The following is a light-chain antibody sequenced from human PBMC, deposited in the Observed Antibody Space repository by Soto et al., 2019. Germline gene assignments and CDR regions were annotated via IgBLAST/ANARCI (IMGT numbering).Light chain of an antibody. J-gene: IGKJ1*01. Sequence: EVVMTQSPDTLSVSPGEGATLSCRASQSVSSTFLAWYQHKPGRPPRLLIYGASSRATDIPDRFSGGGSGTDFTLTIIRLEPEDFAVYYCQQYGSSPWTFGQGTKVDIK. CDR1: QSVSSTF. CDR3: QQYGSSPWT. CDR2: GAS. V-gene: IGKV3-20*01.